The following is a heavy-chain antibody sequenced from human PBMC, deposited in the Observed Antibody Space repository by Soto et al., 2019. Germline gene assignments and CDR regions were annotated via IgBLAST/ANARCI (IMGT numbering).Heavy chain of an antibody. D-gene: IGHD1-1*01. CDR2: IRQDGREI. CDR3: ATDRWTGAFDF. J-gene: IGHJ3*01. Sequence: HPGGSLRLSCVASDFTFSTYWMAWLRQTPGKGLEFVANIRQDGREINYLDSGKGRFTISRDNAEKSLFLQMNSLRAEDTAVYYCATDRWTGAFDFRGQGTVVTVSS. V-gene: IGHV3-7*01. CDR1: DFTFSTYW.